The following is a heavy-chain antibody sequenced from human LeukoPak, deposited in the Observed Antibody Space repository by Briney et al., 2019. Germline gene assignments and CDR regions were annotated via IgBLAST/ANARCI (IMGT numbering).Heavy chain of an antibody. J-gene: IGHJ3*02. CDR2: INPNSGGT. CDR3: ARGIVVVVAARNAFDI. D-gene: IGHD2-15*01. Sequence: ASVKVSCNASGYTFTGYYMHWVRQAPGQGLEWMGWINPNSGGTNYAQKFQGRVTMTRDTSISTAYMELSRLRSDDTAVYYCARGIVVVVAARNAFDIWGQGTMVTVSS. V-gene: IGHV1-2*02. CDR1: GYTFTGYY.